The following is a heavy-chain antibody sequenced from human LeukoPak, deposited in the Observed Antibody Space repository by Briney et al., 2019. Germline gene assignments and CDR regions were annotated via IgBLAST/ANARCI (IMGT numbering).Heavy chain of an antibody. V-gene: IGHV1-3*01. D-gene: IGHD3-10*01. J-gene: IGHJ5*02. CDR1: GYTFTSYA. CDR3: ARDWGYYYGSGETNWFDP. Sequence: ASVKVSCKASGYTFTSYAMHWVRQAPGQRLEWMGWINAGNGNTKYSQKFQGRVTITRDTSASTAYMGLSSLRSEDTAVYYCARDWGYYYGSGETNWFDPWGQGTLVTVSS. CDR2: INAGNGNT.